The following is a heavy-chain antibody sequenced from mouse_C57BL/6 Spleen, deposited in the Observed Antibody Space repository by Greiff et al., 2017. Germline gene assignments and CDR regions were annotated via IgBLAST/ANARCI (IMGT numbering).Heavy chain of an antibody. CDR3: ARWETMEGFAY. V-gene: IGHV1-52*01. D-gene: IGHD1-1*02. CDR1: GYTFTSYW. J-gene: IGHJ3*01. Sequence: VQLQQPGAELVRPGSSVKLSCKASGYTFTSYWMHWVKQRPIQGLEWIGNIDPSDSETHYNQKFKDKATLTVDKSSSTAYMQLSSLTSEDSAVYCGARWETMEGFAYWGQGTLVTVS. CDR2: IDPSDSET.